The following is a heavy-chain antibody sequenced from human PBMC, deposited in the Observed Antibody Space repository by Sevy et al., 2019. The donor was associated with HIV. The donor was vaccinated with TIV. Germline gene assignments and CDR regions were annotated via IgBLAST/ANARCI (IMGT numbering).Heavy chain of an antibody. Sequence: ASVKVSCKASGYNFIDYYIHWLRQAPGNGLEWLGWINPKTGGTNLSQKFQGRLTMTTDTSTSTAYMELTRLRSGDSLTQSDRAIYFCARTLSGYDFNYFDYWGQGTLVTVSS. V-gene: IGHV1-2*02. CDR3: RAIYFCARTLSGYDFNYFDY. D-gene: IGHD5-12*01. CDR1: GYNFIDYY. J-gene: IGHJ4*02. CDR2: INPKTGGT.